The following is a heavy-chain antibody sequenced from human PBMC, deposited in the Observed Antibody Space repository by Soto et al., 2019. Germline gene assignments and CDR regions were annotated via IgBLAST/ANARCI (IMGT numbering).Heavy chain of an antibody. CDR2: ISSSGSTI. CDR3: ARDLSPGSYYAYYYYYDMDV. V-gene: IGHV3-11*01. D-gene: IGHD3-10*01. J-gene: IGHJ6*03. Sequence: VGSLRLSCAASGFTFSDYYMSWIRQAPGKGLEWVSYISSSGSTIYYADSVKGRFTISRDNAKNSLYLQMNSLRAEDTAVYYCARDLSPGSYYAYYYYYDMDVWGKGTTVTVSS. CDR1: GFTFSDYY.